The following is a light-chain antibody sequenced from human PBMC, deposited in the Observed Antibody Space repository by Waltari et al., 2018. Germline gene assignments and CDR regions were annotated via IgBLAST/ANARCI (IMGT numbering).Light chain of an antibody. CDR2: GAS. J-gene: IGKJ2*01. V-gene: IGKV3-15*01. CDR1: QSVKTN. CDR3: QQYNTWPPNYT. Sequence: EIVMTQSPATLSVPPGERAVLSCRASQSVKTNLAWYQQKPGPAPRVLVYGASRRARGVPDRFSGSGSETEFTLTISSLQSEDFAVYYCQQYNTWPPNYTFGQGTKLEIK.